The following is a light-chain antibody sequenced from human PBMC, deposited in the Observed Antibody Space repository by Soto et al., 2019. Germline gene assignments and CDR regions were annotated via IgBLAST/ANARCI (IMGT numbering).Light chain of an antibody. Sequence: MTQSPATLSVSVGDRVTISCRASQNISTYLHWFQQRPGGAPKLLISRTSNLEIAVPSRFGGSGSGTDFTLTISDLQAEDSASYYCQHTYITISFGGGTKVE. V-gene: IGKV1-39*01. CDR1: QNISTY. CDR2: RTS. CDR3: QHTYITIS. J-gene: IGKJ4*01.